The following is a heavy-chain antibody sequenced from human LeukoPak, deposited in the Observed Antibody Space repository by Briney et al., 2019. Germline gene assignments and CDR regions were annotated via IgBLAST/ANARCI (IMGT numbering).Heavy chain of an antibody. CDR1: GFTFSSYS. CDR2: ISSSSSTI. D-gene: IGHD1-1*01. V-gene: IGHV3-48*04. Sequence: GGSLRLSCAASGFTFSSYSMNWVRQAPGKGLEWVSYISSSSSTIYYADSVKGRFTISRDNAKNSLYLQMNSLRAEDTAVYHCASQGYNWNDGGARYYFDYWGQGTLVTVSS. CDR3: ASQGYNWNDGGARYYFDY. J-gene: IGHJ4*02.